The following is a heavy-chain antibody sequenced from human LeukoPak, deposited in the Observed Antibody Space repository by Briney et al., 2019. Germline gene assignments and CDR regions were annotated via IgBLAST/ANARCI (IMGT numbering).Heavy chain of an antibody. CDR3: AKKSGVAVSDTHFDY. J-gene: IGHJ4*02. CDR2: ISGSGGST. D-gene: IGHD6-19*01. Sequence: GSLRLSCAASGFTFSSYAMSWVRQAPGKGLEWVSAISGSGGSTYYADSVKGRFTISRDNSKNTLYLQMNSLRAEDTAVHYCAKKSGVAVSDTHFDYWGQGTLVTVSS. CDR1: GFTFSSYA. V-gene: IGHV3-23*01.